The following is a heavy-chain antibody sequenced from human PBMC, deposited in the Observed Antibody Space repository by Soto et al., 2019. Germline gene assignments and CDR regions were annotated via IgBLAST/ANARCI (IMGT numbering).Heavy chain of an antibody. CDR2: ISSSSSTI. CDR1: GFTFSSYS. V-gene: IGHV3-48*02. CDR3: ARPLQVNWGLLGYYFDY. J-gene: IGHJ4*02. Sequence: EVQLVESGGGLVQPGGSLRLSCAASGFTFSSYSMNWVRQAPGKGLEWVSYISSSSSTIYYADSVKGRFTISRDNAKNSLYLQMNSLRDEDTAVYYCARPLQVNWGLLGYYFDYWGQGTLFTVSS. D-gene: IGHD7-27*01.